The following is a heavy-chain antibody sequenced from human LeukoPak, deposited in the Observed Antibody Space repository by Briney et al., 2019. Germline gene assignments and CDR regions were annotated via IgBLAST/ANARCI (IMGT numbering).Heavy chain of an antibody. J-gene: IGHJ4*02. Sequence: GGSLRLTCAASGFTFSSYAMSWVRQAPGKGLEWVSTISGGGRSTDYADSVKGRFAISRDNSKSTLFLQLNSLRAEDTAVYSCAKATRSGYSYASFDYWGQGTLLTVSS. D-gene: IGHD5-18*01. CDR2: ISGGGRST. V-gene: IGHV3-23*01. CDR3: AKATRSGYSYASFDY. CDR1: GFTFSSYA.